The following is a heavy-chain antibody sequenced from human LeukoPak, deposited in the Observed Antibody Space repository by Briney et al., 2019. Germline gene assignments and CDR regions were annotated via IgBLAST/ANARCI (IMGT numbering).Heavy chain of an antibody. Sequence: GGSLRLSCAASGFTFSDYYMSWIRHAPGKGLEWVSYISSSSSYTNYADSVKGRFTISRDNAKNSLYLQMNSLRAEDTAVYYCARELSPIDAFDIWGQGTMVTVSS. CDR3: ARELSPIDAFDI. J-gene: IGHJ3*02. CDR1: GFTFSDYY. V-gene: IGHV3-11*05. CDR2: ISSSSSYT.